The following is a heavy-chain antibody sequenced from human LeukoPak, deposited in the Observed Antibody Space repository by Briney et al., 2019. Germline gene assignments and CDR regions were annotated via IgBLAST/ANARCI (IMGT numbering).Heavy chain of an antibody. J-gene: IGHJ2*01. Sequence: GGSLRLSCGASGFNFRTYGMAWVRQAPGKGLEWVSGITGSSTWTYYADSVKGRFTISRDNSKNTLHLQMNSLRAEDTAIYYCARELVSLGTGYFDLWGRGTLVTVSS. CDR2: ITGSSTWT. CDR3: ARELVSLGTGYFDL. CDR1: GFNFRTYG. V-gene: IGHV3-23*01. D-gene: IGHD7-27*01.